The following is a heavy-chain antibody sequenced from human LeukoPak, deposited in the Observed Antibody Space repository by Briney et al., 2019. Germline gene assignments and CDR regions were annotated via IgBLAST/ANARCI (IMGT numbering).Heavy chain of an antibody. Sequence: GGSLRLSCAPSGFTFSSYAMSCVPDAPGEGREWVSDICGSGGSTYYADPVKGRFTISRDNSKNTLYLQMNSLRAEDTAVYYWAGMVPYYYYFMDVWGQGTTLTVPS. V-gene: IGHV3-23*01. CDR1: GFTFSSYA. D-gene: IGHD3-10*01. CDR3: AGMVPYYYYFMDV. J-gene: IGHJ6*02. CDR2: ICGSGGST.